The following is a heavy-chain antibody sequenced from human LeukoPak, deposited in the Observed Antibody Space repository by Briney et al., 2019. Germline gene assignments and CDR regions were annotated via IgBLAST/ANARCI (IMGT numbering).Heavy chain of an antibody. Sequence: SQTLSLTCAISGDSVSSNSAAWNWIRQSPSRGLEWLGRTYYRSKWYNDYAVSVKSRITINPDTSKNQFSLQLNSVTPEDTAVYYCARAGSGGRYYDFWSGYYTPHYYYYYMDVWGKGTTVTVSS. CDR1: GDSVSSNSAA. D-gene: IGHD3-3*01. CDR2: TYYRSKWYN. V-gene: IGHV6-1*01. J-gene: IGHJ6*03. CDR3: ARAGSGGRYYDFWSGYYTPHYYYYYMDV.